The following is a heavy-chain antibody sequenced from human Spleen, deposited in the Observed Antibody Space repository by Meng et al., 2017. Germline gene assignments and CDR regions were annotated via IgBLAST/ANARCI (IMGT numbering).Heavy chain of an antibody. CDR3: ARGPTTMAHDFDY. J-gene: IGHJ4*02. CDR1: GGSFISGGYY. D-gene: IGHD4-11*01. V-gene: IGHV4-31*03. Sequence: QGRLQGSGPGRVKPSQTWSLTCMVSGGSFISGGYYWSWIRQDPGKGLEGIGDISHDGSTDYSPSLKSRATISVDTSQNNLSLKLSSVTAADSAVYYCARGPTTMAHDFDYWGQGSLVTVSS. CDR2: ISHDGST.